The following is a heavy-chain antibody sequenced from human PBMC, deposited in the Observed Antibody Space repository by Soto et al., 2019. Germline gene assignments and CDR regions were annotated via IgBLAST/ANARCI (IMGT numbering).Heavy chain of an antibody. J-gene: IGHJ4*02. CDR3: ARDVSSGSYSY. V-gene: IGHV3-33*01. Sequence: QVQLVESGGGVVQPGRSLRLSCAAAGFTFSSYGMHWVRQAPGKGLEWVAVIWYDGSNKYYADCVKGRFTISRDNSKNTLYLQMHSLRAEDTAVYYCARDVSSGSYSYWGQGTLVTVSS. CDR1: GFTFSSYG. D-gene: IGHD3-10*01. CDR2: IWYDGSNK.